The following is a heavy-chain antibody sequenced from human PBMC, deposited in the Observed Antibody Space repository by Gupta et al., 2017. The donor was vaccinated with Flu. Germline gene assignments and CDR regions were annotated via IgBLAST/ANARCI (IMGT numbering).Heavy chain of an antibody. Sequence: EVQLVESGGGLVQPGGSLRLSCAASGFTFSDYFMDWVRLAPGKGLEWVGRTKIKADSYNTEDAASVKGRFTISREDSKNSLYLKMNRLKTEDTAVYDGARESYWKFDYGGQGTLVTVSS. D-gene: IGHD1-1*01. V-gene: IGHV3-72*01. J-gene: IGHJ4*02. CDR2: TKIKADSYNT. CDR1: GFTFSDYF. CDR3: ARESYWKFDY.